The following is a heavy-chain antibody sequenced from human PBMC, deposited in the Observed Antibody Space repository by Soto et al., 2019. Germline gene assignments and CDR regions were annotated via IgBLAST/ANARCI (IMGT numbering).Heavy chain of an antibody. J-gene: IGHJ5*02. Sequence: GASVKVSCKASGGTFSSYAISWVRQAPGQGLEWMGGIIPIFGTANYAQKFQGRVTITADESTSTAYMELSSLRSEDTAVYYCAAGSGSYYNLALTNWFDPWGQGTLVTVSS. CDR3: AAGSGSYYNLALTNWFDP. D-gene: IGHD3-10*01. CDR1: GGTFSSYA. V-gene: IGHV1-69*13. CDR2: IIPIFGTA.